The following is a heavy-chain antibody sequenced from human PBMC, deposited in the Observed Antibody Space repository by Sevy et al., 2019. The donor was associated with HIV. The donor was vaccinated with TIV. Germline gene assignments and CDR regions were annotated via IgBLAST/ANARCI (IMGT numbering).Heavy chain of an antibody. J-gene: IGHJ4*02. Sequence: GGSLRLSCAASGFTFSNAWMSWVRQAPGKELEWVGRIKSKTDGGTIDYAAPVKGRFTISRDDSKNTLYLQMNSLKTEDTAVYYCTTYYGSGSYRFDYWGQGTLVTVSS. CDR1: GFTFSNAW. V-gene: IGHV3-15*01. D-gene: IGHD3-10*01. CDR2: IKSKTDGGTI. CDR3: TTYYGSGSYRFDY.